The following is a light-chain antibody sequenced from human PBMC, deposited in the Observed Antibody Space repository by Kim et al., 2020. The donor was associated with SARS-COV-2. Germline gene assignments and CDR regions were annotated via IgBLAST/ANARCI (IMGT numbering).Light chain of an antibody. V-gene: IGKV1-17*01. CDR2: GAS. J-gene: IGKJ5*01. CDR3: LQHSTFPIT. Sequence: DIQMIQSPSSLSASVGDRVTITCRASQDIRDDLGWYQQNPGRAPKRLIYGASSLQSGVPSRFSGSGSGTEFTLTISSVQPEYFATYFCLQHSTFPITFGQGTRLEIK. CDR1: QDIRDD.